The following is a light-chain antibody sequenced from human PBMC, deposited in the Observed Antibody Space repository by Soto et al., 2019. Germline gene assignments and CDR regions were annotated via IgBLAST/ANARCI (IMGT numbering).Light chain of an antibody. J-gene: IGKJ1*01. CDR1: QSVSSY. CDR3: QQYSSSRT. Sequence: EIVLTQSPATLSLSPGERATPSCRASQSVSSYLAWYQQKPGQAPRLLIYGGSSSATGIPVRFSGSGSETDFTLTITRLEPEDFAVYYCQQYSSSRTFGQGTKVDI. V-gene: IGKV3-20*01. CDR2: GGS.